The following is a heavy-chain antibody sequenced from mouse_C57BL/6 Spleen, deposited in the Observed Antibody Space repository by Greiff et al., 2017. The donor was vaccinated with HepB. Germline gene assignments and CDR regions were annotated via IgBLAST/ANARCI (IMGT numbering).Heavy chain of an antibody. V-gene: IGHV1-80*01. CDR3: ARPYDYDEFAY. CDR1: GYTFSSYW. D-gene: IGHD2-4*01. CDR2: IYPADGDT. Sequence: QVHVKQSGAELVKPGASVKISCKASGYTFSSYWMNWVKQRPGKGLEWIGQIYPADGDTNYNGKFKGKATLTADKSSSTAYMQLSSLTSEDSAVSFFARPYDYDEFAYWGQGTLVTVSA. J-gene: IGHJ3*01.